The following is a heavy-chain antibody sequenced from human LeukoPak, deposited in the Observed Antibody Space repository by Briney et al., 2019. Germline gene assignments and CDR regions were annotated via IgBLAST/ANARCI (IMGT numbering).Heavy chain of an antibody. CDR3: ARPGRITMVRGVIITRRGAFDI. J-gene: IGHJ3*02. D-gene: IGHD3-10*01. CDR1: GGSISSSSYY. Sequence: PSETLSLTCTVSGGSISSSSYYWGWIRQPPGKGLEWIGSIYYSGSTYYNPSLKSRVTISMDKSKNSFSLRLTSVTAADTAVYYCARPGRITMVRGVIITRRGAFDIWGQGTMVTVSS. CDR2: IYYSGST. V-gene: IGHV4-39*02.